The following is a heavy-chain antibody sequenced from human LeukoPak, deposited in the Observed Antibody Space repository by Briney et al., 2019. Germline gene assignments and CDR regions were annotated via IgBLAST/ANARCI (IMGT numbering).Heavy chain of an antibody. D-gene: IGHD3-22*01. J-gene: IGHJ3*02. CDR1: GFTFSSYA. Sequence: GGSLRLSCAASGFTFSSYAMSWVRQAPGKGLEWVSAISGSGGSTYYADSVKGRFTISRDNSKNTLYLQMNSLRAEDTAVYYCARTYYYDSSGYPGAFDIWGHGTMVTVSS. V-gene: IGHV3-23*01. CDR3: ARTYYYDSSGYPGAFDI. CDR2: ISGSGGST.